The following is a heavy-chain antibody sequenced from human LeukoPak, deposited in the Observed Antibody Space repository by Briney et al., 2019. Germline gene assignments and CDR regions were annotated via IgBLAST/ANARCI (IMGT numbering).Heavy chain of an antibody. CDR2: ISGSGGST. D-gene: IGHD3-22*01. Sequence: GGSLRLSCAASGFTFSSYAMSWVRQAPGKGLEWVSAISGSGGSTYYADSVKGRFTISRDNSKNTLYLLMNSLRAEDTAVYYCAKSLYYYDSSGYYDPYYFDYWGQGTLVTVSS. J-gene: IGHJ4*02. CDR3: AKSLYYYDSSGYYDPYYFDY. V-gene: IGHV3-23*01. CDR1: GFTFSSYA.